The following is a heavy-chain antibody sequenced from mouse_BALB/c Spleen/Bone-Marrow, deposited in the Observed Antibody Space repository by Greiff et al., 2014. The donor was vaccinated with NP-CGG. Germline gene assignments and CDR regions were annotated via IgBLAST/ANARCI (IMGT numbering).Heavy chain of an antibody. CDR2: ISDSGGSS. CDR1: GFSFSDYY. V-gene: IGHV5-12*02. Sequence: EVKLEESGGALVQPGGSLKLSCATSGFSFSDYYMYWVRQTPEKRLEWVAYISDSGGSSYYPDTVKGRFTISRDNAKNTLYLQMSRLKSEDTAMYYCARLGDHSYFDYWGQGTTLTVSS. D-gene: IGHD1-2*01. J-gene: IGHJ2*01. CDR3: ARLGDHSYFDY.